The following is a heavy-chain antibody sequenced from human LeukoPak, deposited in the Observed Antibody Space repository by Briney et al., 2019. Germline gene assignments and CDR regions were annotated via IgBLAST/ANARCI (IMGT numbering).Heavy chain of an antibody. CDR3: AKAEYYDSSGYYYVGSFDY. V-gene: IGHV3-9*01. D-gene: IGHD3-22*01. CDR2: ISWNSGSI. J-gene: IGHJ4*02. Sequence: GGSLRLSCAASGFTFDDYAMHWVRQAPGKGLEWVSGISWNSGSIGYADSVKGRFTISRDNAKNSLYLQMNSLRAEDTALYYCAKAEYYDSSGYYYVGSFDYWGQGTLVTVPS. CDR1: GFTFDDYA.